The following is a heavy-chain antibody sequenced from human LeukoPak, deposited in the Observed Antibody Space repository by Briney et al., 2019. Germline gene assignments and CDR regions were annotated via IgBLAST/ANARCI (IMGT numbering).Heavy chain of an antibody. V-gene: IGHV1-69*13. CDR1: VCTFISYA. Sequence: SVKVSFKASVCTFISYAISWVRQAPGQGLEWMGGIIPIFGTANYAQKFQGRVTIPADESTSTAYMELSSLRSEDTVVYYCARTVTTELYFDYWGQGTLVTVSS. CDR2: IIPIFGTA. D-gene: IGHD4-17*01. J-gene: IGHJ4*02. CDR3: ARTVTTELYFDY.